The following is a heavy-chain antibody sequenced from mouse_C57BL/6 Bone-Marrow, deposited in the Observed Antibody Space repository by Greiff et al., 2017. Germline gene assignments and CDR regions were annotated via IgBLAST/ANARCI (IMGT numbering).Heavy chain of an antibody. CDR2: IDPSDSET. CDR3: ARESPDYVDY. V-gene: IGHV1-52*01. CDR1: GYTFTSYW. Sequence: VQRVESGAELVRPGSSVKLSCKASGYTFTSYWMHWVKQRPIQGLEWIGNIDPSDSETHYNQKFKDKATLTVDKSSSTAYMQLSSLTSEDSAVYYCARESPDYVDYWGQGTTLTVSS. J-gene: IGHJ2*01.